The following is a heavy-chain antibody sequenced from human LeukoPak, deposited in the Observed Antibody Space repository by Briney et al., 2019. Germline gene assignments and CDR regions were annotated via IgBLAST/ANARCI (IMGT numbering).Heavy chain of an antibody. J-gene: IGHJ5*02. CDR3: ARYRLGWFDP. Sequence: PSQTLSLTCTVSGDSITSGDYFWSWIRQPAGKGLEWIGRIYADGRTNYNPSLKSRVTLSVDTSKNQFSLKVTSVTAADTAVYYCARYRLGWFDPWGQETLVTVSS. D-gene: IGHD1-26*01. CDR2: IYADGRT. CDR1: GDSITSGDYF. V-gene: IGHV4-61*02.